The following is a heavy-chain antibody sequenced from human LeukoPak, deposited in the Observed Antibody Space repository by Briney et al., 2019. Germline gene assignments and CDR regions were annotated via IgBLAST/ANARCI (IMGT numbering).Heavy chain of an antibody. V-gene: IGHV4-39*01. CDR3: ERQTENRIAAASFDY. CDR2: IYYSRST. CDR1: GRSISSSSYY. D-gene: IGHD6-13*01. J-gene: IGHJ4*02. Sequence: SETLSLTCTVSGRSISSSSYYWGWIRQPPGKGLEWIGSIYYSRSTYCNPYLRNRVTISVDTSKNHFSLKLRSVTAADTAVYYCERQTENRIAAASFDYWGQGTLVTVSS.